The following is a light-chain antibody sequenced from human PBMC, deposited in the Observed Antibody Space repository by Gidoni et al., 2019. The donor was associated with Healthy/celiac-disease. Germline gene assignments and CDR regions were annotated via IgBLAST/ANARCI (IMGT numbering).Light chain of an antibody. CDR2: GSS. CDR3: QQYGSSRWT. J-gene: IGKJ1*01. V-gene: IGKV3-20*01. CDR1: QSVSSSY. Sequence: EIVLTQSPATLSLSPGERATLSCRASQSVSSSYLAWYQQKPGQAPRLLIYGSSSRATCIPDRFSGSGSGTDFTLTISRLEPEDFAVYYCQQYGSSRWTFXXXTKVEIK.